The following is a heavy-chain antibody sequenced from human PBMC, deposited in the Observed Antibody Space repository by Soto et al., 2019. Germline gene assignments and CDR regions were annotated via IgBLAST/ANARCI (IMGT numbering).Heavy chain of an antibody. CDR2: INRSGST. Sequence: QVQLEQWGAGLLKASETLSLTCAVYGGSFSGYYWSWIRQPPGKGLEWIGQINRSGSTNYNPSLKSRGTISVDTSRNLFSLKLSSVTAADTAVYYCARGRRTAVTIDYWGQGTLVTVSS. CDR3: ARGRRTAVTIDY. V-gene: IGHV4-34*01. D-gene: IGHD4-17*01. CDR1: GGSFSGYY. J-gene: IGHJ4*02.